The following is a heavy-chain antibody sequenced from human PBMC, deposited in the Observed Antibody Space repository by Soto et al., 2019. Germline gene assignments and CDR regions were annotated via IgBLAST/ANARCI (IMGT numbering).Heavy chain of an antibody. CDR1: GFTFSRHW. CDR2: INEDGSTK. D-gene: IGHD1-1*01. J-gene: IGHJ5*02. CDR3: ATLLATVTTLDR. Sequence: EVPLVESGGGLVQPGGSLRLSCAASGFTFSRHWMSWVRQAPGKGLEWVASINEDGSTKHYVDSVKGRFTISRDSAMSSLYLQMNSLRAEDAAVDYCATLLATVTTLDRGGQGTLVTVSS. V-gene: IGHV3-7*01.